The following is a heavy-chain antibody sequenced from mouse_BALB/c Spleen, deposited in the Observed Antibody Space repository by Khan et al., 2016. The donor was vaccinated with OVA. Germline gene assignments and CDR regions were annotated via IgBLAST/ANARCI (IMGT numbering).Heavy chain of an antibody. D-gene: IGHD1-3*01. Sequence: QVQLKESGPGLVAPSQTLSITCTVSGFSISNYGVHWVRQPPGKGLEWLGVIWAGGSTNHNSALMSRLSISKDNSKNQVFLKMNSLQTDDTAMYYCAIAFYNGAWFAYWGQGTLVTVSA. CDR2: IWAGGST. CDR3: AIAFYNGAWFAY. CDR1: GFSISNYG. V-gene: IGHV2-9*02. J-gene: IGHJ3*01.